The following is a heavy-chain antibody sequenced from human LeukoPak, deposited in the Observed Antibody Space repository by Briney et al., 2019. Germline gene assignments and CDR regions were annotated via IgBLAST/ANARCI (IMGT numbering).Heavy chain of an antibody. Sequence: ASVKVSCKASGYTFPNYAISWVRQAPGQGLEWMGWISAYNGNTNYAQKLQGRVTMTTDTSTSTAYMELRSLRSDDTAVYYCARDYSGYDGFDYWGQGTLVTVSS. J-gene: IGHJ4*02. D-gene: IGHD5-12*01. CDR2: ISAYNGNT. V-gene: IGHV1-18*01. CDR3: ARDYSGYDGFDY. CDR1: GYTFPNYA.